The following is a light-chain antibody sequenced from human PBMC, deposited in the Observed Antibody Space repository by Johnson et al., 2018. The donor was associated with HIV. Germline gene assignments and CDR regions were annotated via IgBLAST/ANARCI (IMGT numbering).Light chain of an antibody. Sequence: QSVLTQPPSVSAAPGQKVTISCSGSSSNIGNNYVSWYQQLPGTAPKLLIYENNKRPSGIPDRFSGSKSGTSATLGITGLQTWDEADYYCGRWDDSLSTYVFGTGTKFTVL. CDR2: ENN. CDR3: GRWDDSLSTYV. CDR1: SSNIGNNY. J-gene: IGLJ1*01. V-gene: IGLV1-51*02.